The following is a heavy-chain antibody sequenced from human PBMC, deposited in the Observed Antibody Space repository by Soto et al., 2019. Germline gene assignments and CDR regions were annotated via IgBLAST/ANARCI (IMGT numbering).Heavy chain of an antibody. D-gene: IGHD5-12*01. CDR1: GFTFSSYS. CDR2: ISSHSSTL. CDR3: VRDARGKLYLNWFDT. Sequence: GGSLRLSCAASGFTFSSYSMNWVRQAPGKGLEWISYISSHSSTLYYADSVKGRFTISRDNAGNSLYLQMNSLRDEDTAVYYSVRDARGKLYLNWFDTWGQGTLVTVSS. V-gene: IGHV3-48*02. J-gene: IGHJ5*02.